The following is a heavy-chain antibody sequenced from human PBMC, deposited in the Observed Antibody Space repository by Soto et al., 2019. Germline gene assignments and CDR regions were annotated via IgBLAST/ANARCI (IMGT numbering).Heavy chain of an antibody. Sequence: QVQLVESGGGVVQPGRSLRLSCAASGFTFSSYGMHWVRQAPGKGLEWVAVIWYDGSNKYYADSVKGRFTISRDNSKNTLYLQMNSLRAEDTAVYYCAREDLIVVVLAAIPDYYYYYGMDVWGQGTTVTVSS. CDR1: GFTFSSYG. D-gene: IGHD2-2*01. J-gene: IGHJ6*02. V-gene: IGHV3-33*01. CDR2: IWYDGSNK. CDR3: AREDLIVVVLAAIPDYYYYYGMDV.